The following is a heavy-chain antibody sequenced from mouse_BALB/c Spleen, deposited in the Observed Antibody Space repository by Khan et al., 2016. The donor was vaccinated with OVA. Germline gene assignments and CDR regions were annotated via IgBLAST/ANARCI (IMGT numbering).Heavy chain of an antibody. V-gene: IGHV3-8*02. D-gene: IGHD2-14*01. Sequence: EVQLQESGPSLVKPSQTLSLTCSVTGDSITSGYWSWIRKFPGNKLEYMGYMIYTGYTDYNPSLKSRLAITRHTSKNQYYLQLNSVTTVDTATYDCARSTYKYAFAYWGQGTLVTVSA. J-gene: IGHJ3*01. CDR2: MIYTGYT. CDR1: GDSITSGY. CDR3: ARSTYKYAFAY.